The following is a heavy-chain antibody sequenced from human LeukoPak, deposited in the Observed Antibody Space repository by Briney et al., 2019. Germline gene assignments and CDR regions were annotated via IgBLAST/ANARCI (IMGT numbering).Heavy chain of an antibody. D-gene: IGHD3-10*01. V-gene: IGHV3-11*06. CDR2: ISSSSSYT. CDR1: GFTFSDYY. J-gene: IGHJ3*02. CDR3: AREYGSGSYYKGGAFDI. Sequence: GGSQRLSCAASGFTFSDYYMSWIRQAPGKGRGWVSYISSSSSYTNYADCVKGRFTNSRDNAKNSLYLQMNSLRDEDTAVYYCAREYGSGSYYKGGAFDIWGQGTMVTVSS.